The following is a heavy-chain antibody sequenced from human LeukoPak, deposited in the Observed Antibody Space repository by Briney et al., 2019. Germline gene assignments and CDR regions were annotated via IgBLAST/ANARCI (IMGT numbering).Heavy chain of an antibody. Sequence: LSETLSLTCTVSGGSSISSRYYWGWIRQPPGKGLEWIGSIYYSGSTYYNPSLKSRVTISVDTSKNQFSLKLSSVTATDTAVYYCARHPYQLLWLSWFDPWGQGTLVTVSS. D-gene: IGHD2-2*01. V-gene: IGHV4-39*01. CDR1: GGSSISSRYY. CDR2: IYYSGST. CDR3: ARHPYQLLWLSWFDP. J-gene: IGHJ5*02.